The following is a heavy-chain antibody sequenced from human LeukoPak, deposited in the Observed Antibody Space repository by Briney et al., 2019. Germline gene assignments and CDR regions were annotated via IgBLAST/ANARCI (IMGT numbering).Heavy chain of an antibody. D-gene: IGHD3-22*01. J-gene: IGHJ4*02. V-gene: IGHV3-66*01. Sequence: GGSLRLSCAASGFTVSSNYMSWVRQAPGKGLEWVSVIYSGGSTYYADSVKGRFTISRDNSKNTLYLQMNSLRAEDTAVYYCARGVDYYDSSGYYYWGQGTPVTVSS. CDR3: ARGVDYYDSSGYYY. CDR1: GFTVSSNY. CDR2: IYSGGST.